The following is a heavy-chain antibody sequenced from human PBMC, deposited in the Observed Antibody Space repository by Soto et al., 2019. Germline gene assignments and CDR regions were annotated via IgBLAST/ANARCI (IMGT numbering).Heavy chain of an antibody. Sequence: AVKVSCKASGGTFSSYAISWVRQAPGQGLEWMGGIIPIFGTANYAQKFQGRVTITADKSTSTAYMELSSLRSEDTAVYYCARGGNYYDSSGYYCDYWGQGTLVTVSS. CDR1: GGTFSSYA. V-gene: IGHV1-69*06. D-gene: IGHD3-22*01. J-gene: IGHJ4*02. CDR2: IIPIFGTA. CDR3: ARGGNYYDSSGYYCDY.